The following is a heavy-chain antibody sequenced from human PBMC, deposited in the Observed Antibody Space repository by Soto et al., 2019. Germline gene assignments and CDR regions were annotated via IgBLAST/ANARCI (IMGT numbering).Heavy chain of an antibody. CDR1: GFTFSSYG. V-gene: IGHV3-30*18. CDR2: ISYDGSNR. CDR3: AKDPYYYGSGSYYGGLYYYYGMDV. D-gene: IGHD3-10*01. J-gene: IGHJ6*02. Sequence: CVRLACAAAGFTFSSYGMQWVRQAPVKGLEWLAFISYDGSNRYYADSVTGRFTTSRDNSKHTLYLQMNSLRAEDKAVYYCAKDPYYYGSGSYYGGLYYYYGMDVWGQGTTVTVSS.